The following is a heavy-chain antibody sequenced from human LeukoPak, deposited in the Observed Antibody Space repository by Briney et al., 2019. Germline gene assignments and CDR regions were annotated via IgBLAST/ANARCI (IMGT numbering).Heavy chain of an antibody. Sequence: SETLSLTCAVYGGSFSGYYWSWIRQPPGKGLEWIGEINHSGSTNYNPSLKSRVTISVDTSKNQFSLKLSSVTAADTAVSYCARGPPHFYYGMDVWGQGTTVTVSS. J-gene: IGHJ6*02. V-gene: IGHV4-34*01. CDR2: INHSGST. CDR3: ARGPPHFYYGMDV. CDR1: GGSFSGYY.